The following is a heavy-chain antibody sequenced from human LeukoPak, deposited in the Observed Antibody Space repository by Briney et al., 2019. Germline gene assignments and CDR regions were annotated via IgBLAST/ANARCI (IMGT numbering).Heavy chain of an antibody. V-gene: IGHV3-48*04. J-gene: IGHJ4*02. Sequence: PGGSLRLSCAASGFTFSSNGMHWVRQAPGKGLEWISYINSDSDTVYYSNSVKGRFTISRDNAKKSLYLQMNSLRAEDTAVYYCARFPSAVAGPAGYWGQGTLVTVSS. CDR3: ARFPSAVAGPAGY. CDR1: GFTFSSNG. CDR2: INSDSDTV. D-gene: IGHD6-19*01.